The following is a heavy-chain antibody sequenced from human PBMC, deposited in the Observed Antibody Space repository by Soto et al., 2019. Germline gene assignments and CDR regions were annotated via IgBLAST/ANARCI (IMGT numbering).Heavy chain of an antibody. V-gene: IGHV3-30-3*01. D-gene: IGHD3-10*01. J-gene: IGHJ6*02. CDR1: GFTFSSYA. CDR3: ARDGEDIRAPRENYYYYGMDV. Sequence: GGSLRLSCAASGFTFSSYAMHWVRQAPGKGLEWVAVISYDGSNKYYADSVKGRFTISRDNSKNTLYLQMNSLRAEDTAVYYCARDGEDIRAPRENYYYYGMDVWGQGTTVTVSS. CDR2: ISYDGSNK.